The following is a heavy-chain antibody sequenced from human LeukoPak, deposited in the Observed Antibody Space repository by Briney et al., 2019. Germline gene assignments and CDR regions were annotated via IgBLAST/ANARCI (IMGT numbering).Heavy chain of an antibody. CDR1: GFSISSTYY. CDR2: ITHSGNT. Sequence: PSDTLSLTCALSGFSISSTYYGAWIRQTPGKGLEWIATITHSGNTYSISSLESRLTISLDTSKRHFSLRLTSVTAADTAVYYCARINAPVATFDYWGLGTLVAVSS. V-gene: IGHV4-38-2*01. J-gene: IGHJ4*02. D-gene: IGHD2-21*01. CDR3: ARINAPVATFDY.